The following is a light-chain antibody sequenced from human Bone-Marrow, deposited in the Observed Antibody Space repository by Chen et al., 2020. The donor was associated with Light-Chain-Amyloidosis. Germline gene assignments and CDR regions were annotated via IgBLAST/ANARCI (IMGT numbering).Light chain of an antibody. V-gene: IGLV3-25*03. CDR1: DLPTKY. CDR3: QSAESSGTYEVI. CDR2: RDP. Sequence: SYELTQPPSVSVSPGQTARLTCSGDDLPTKYAYWYQQKPGQAPVLGIHRDPGRPSGIITRCAGSSSGTTATLAISVVQEEDEADYHCQSAESSGTYEVIFGGGTKLTGL. J-gene: IGLJ2*01.